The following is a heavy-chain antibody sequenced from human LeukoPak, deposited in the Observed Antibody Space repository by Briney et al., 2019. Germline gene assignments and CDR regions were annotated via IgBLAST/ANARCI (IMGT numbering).Heavy chain of an antibody. CDR1: GGSISSSSYY. CDR3: ARSSTPYSSGWYPPEYYFDY. V-gene: IGHV4-61*01. Sequence: SETLSLTCTVSGGSISSSSYYWSWIRQPPGKGLEWIGYIYYSGSTNYNPSLKSRVTISVDTSKNQFSLKLSSVTAADTAVYYCARSSTPYSSGWYPPEYYFDYWGQGTLVTVSS. J-gene: IGHJ4*02. D-gene: IGHD6-19*01. CDR2: IYYSGST.